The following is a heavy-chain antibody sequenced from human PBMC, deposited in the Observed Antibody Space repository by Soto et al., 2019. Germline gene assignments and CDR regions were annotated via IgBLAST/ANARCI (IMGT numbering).Heavy chain of an antibody. CDR1: GGSISSYY. J-gene: IGHJ4*02. Sequence: QVQLQESGPGLVKPSETLSLTCTVSGGSISSYYWSWIRQPPGKGLEWIGYIYYSGSTYYNPSLKSRIIISLDTSRNQFSLDLSSVTAADTAMYYCARGRDAFKTGYWGQGTLVTVSS. CDR2: IYYSGST. V-gene: IGHV4-59*12. CDR3: ARGRDAFKTGY. D-gene: IGHD3-9*01.